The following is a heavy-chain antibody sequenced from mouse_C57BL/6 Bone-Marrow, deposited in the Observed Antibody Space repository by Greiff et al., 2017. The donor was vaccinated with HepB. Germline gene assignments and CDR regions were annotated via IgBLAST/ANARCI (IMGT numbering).Heavy chain of an antibody. J-gene: IGHJ1*03. CDR3: ASHYYYGSSHAYWYFDV. D-gene: IGHD1-1*01. CDR2: ISSGSSTI. Sequence: EVQRVESGGGLVKPGGSLKLSCAASGFTFSDYGMHWVRQAPEKGLEWVAYISSGSSTIYYADTVKGRFTISRDNAKNTLFLQMTILRSEDTAMYYCASHYYYGSSHAYWYFDVWGTGTTVTVSS. V-gene: IGHV5-17*01. CDR1: GFTFSDYG.